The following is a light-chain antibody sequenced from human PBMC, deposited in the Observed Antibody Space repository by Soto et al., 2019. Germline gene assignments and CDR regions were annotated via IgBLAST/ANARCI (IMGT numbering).Light chain of an antibody. CDR2: QDS. CDR1: KLGDKY. V-gene: IGLV3-1*01. J-gene: IGLJ2*01. CDR3: QAWDSSTLEV. Sequence: SYELTQPPSVSVSPGQTASITCSGAKLGDKYACWYQQKPGQSPVLVIYQDSKRPSGIPERFSGSNSGNTATLTISGTQAMDEADYYCQAWDSSTLEVFGGGTKLTV.